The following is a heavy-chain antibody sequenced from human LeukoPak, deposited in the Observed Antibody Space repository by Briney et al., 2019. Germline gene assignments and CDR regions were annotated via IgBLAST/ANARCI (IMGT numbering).Heavy chain of an antibody. CDR1: GFTFSGST. Sequence: SGGSLRLSCAASGFTFSGSTMHWVRQTSGKGLEWVGRIRTKTNNYATVYAASVKGRFTISRDDSKNTTFMQMNSLKTEDTAVYYCTRPAVGAIIGRDVWGKGTTVTVSS. CDR2: IRTKTNNYAT. J-gene: IGHJ6*04. CDR3: TRPAVGAIIGRDV. D-gene: IGHD3-3*01. V-gene: IGHV3-73*01.